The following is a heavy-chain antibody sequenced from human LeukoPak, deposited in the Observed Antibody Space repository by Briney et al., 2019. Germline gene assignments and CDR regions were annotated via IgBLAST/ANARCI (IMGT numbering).Heavy chain of an antibody. CDR1: GYTFINYY. J-gene: IGHJ5*02. V-gene: IGHV1-46*01. CDR3: ARDFNWFDP. CDR2: INPSGGGT. Sequence: GASVKVSCKASGYTFINYYMHWVRQAPGQGLEWMGIINPSGGGTNYAQRFQGRVTMTRDTSTSTVYMELSSLRFEDTAVYYCARDFNWFDPWGQGTLVTVSS.